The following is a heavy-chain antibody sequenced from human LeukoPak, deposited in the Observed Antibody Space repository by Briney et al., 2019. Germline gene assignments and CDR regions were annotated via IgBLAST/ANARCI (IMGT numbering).Heavy chain of an antibody. Sequence: SVKVSCKASGGTFSSYAISWVRQAPGQGLEWMGGIIPISGTANYAQKFQGRVTITADESTSTAYMELSSLRSEDTAVYYCARDPAPHSYFDYWGQGTLVTVSS. CDR3: ARDPAPHSYFDY. CDR2: IIPISGTA. J-gene: IGHJ4*02. CDR1: GGTFSSYA. V-gene: IGHV1-69*13.